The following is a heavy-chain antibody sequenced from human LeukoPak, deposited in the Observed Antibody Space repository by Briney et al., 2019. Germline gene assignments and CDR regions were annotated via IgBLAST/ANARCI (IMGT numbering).Heavy chain of an antibody. CDR1: EFTFSNYA. D-gene: IGHD3-16*02. J-gene: IGHJ4*02. V-gene: IGHV3-23*01. CDR3: ARGKITFGGVIAPFDY. CDR2: ISGSGGST. Sequence: PGGSLRLSCAASEFTFSNYAMNWVRQAPGKGLEWVSAISGSGGSTYYADSVKGRFTISRDNSKNTLYLQMNSLRAEDTAVYYCARGKITFGGVIAPFDYWGQGTLVTVSS.